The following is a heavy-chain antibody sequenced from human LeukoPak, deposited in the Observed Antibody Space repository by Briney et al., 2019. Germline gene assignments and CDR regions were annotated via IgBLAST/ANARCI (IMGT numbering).Heavy chain of an antibody. J-gene: IGHJ6*02. Sequence: GGSLRLSCAASGFTFSSYWMSWVRQAPGKGLEWVANIKQVGSEKYYVDSVKGRFTISRDNAKNSLYLQMNSLRAEDTAVYYCARDLLTRRYYYYYYGMDVWGQGTTVTVSS. CDR2: IKQVGSEK. CDR1: GFTFSSYW. CDR3: ARDLLTRRYYYYYYGMDV. D-gene: IGHD2-2*01. V-gene: IGHV3-7*01.